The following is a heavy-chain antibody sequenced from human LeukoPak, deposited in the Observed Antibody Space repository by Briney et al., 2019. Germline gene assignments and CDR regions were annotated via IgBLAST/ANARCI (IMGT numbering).Heavy chain of an antibody. Sequence: SETLSLTCTVSGGSISSYYWSWIRQPPGKGLEWIGYIYYSGTTNYNPSLKSRVTISVDTSKNQFSLKLSSVTAADTAVYYCARGVYIAAAQYSYWGQGTLVTVSS. V-gene: IGHV4-59*01. CDR3: ARGVYIAAAQYSY. CDR1: GGSISSYY. CDR2: IYYSGTT. J-gene: IGHJ4*02. D-gene: IGHD6-13*01.